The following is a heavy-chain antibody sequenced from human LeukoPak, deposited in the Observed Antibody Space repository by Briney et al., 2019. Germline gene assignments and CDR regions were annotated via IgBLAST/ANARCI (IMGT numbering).Heavy chain of an antibody. Sequence: ASVKVSCKASGYTLTNYGISWVRQAPGQGLERMGWINGYNGNTNYVQKFQGRVTMTTDTSTSTAYMELRSLRSDDTAVYYYARVKNIVVVRFDHWGQGTLVTVSS. D-gene: IGHD2-21*01. J-gene: IGHJ4*02. CDR2: INGYNGNT. CDR3: ARVKNIVVVRFDH. CDR1: GYTLTNYG. V-gene: IGHV1-18*01.